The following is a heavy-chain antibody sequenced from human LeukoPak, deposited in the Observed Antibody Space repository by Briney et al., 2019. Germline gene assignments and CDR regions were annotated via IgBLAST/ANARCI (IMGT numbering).Heavy chain of an antibody. CDR2: IIPIFGTA. Sequence: SVKVSCKASGGTFTSYAISWVRQAPGQGLEWMGGIIPIFGTANYAQKFQGRVTITTDESTSTAYMELSSLRSEDTAVYYCAREGTKYYDFWSGYHTFNWFDPWGQGTLVTVSS. D-gene: IGHD3-3*01. V-gene: IGHV1-69*05. CDR1: GGTFTSYA. J-gene: IGHJ5*02. CDR3: AREGTKYYDFWSGYHTFNWFDP.